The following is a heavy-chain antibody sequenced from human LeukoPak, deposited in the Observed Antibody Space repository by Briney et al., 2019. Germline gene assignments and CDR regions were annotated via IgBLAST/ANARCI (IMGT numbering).Heavy chain of an antibody. D-gene: IGHD3-10*01. Sequence: PGGSLRLSCAASGFTFSSYGMHWVRQAPGKGLEWVAVISYDGSNKYYADSVKGRFTISRDNSKNTLYLQMNSLRAEDTAVYYCAKDLLYYYGSGSTPDYWGQGTLVTVS. CDR3: AKDLLYYYGSGSTPDY. J-gene: IGHJ4*02. CDR2: ISYDGSNK. V-gene: IGHV3-30*18. CDR1: GFTFSSYG.